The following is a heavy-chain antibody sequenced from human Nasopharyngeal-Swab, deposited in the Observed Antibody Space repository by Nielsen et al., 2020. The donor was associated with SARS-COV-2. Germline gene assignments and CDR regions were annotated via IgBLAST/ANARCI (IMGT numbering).Heavy chain of an antibody. CDR3: ARDLGGSVPAAMGAFDI. J-gene: IGHJ3*02. Sequence: WIRQPPGKGLEWVSSISSSSSYIYYAASVKGRFTISSDNAKNSLHLQMNSLSAEDTAVYYCARDLGGSVPAAMGAFDIWGQGTMVTVSS. D-gene: IGHD2-2*01. CDR2: ISSSSSYI. V-gene: IGHV3-21*01.